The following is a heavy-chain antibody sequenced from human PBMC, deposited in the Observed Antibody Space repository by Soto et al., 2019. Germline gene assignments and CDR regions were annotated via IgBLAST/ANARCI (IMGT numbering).Heavy chain of an antibody. D-gene: IGHD6-25*01. CDR3: ARDTQQRLADSYYSGMDV. Sequence: EVQLVESGGGLVKPGGSLRLSCAASGFTFSRYGMNWVRQAPGKGLELVSSISGLSSYIYYADSVKGRFTVSRDNAKNSLYVQMNSLRAEDTAVYYCARDTQQRLADSYYSGMDVWGQGTTVIVSS. J-gene: IGHJ6*02. V-gene: IGHV3-21*02. CDR2: ISGLSSYI. CDR1: GFTFSRYG.